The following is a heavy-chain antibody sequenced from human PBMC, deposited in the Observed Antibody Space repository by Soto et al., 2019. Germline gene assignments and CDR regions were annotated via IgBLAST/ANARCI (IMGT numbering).Heavy chain of an antibody. CDR3: ANFNWYFDL. J-gene: IGHJ2*01. V-gene: IGHV4-59*01. CDR1: GGSISSYF. Sequence: QVQLQESGPGLVKPSETLSLTCTVSGGSISSYFWSWIRQPPGKGLEWIGYIYYTGSTNYNPSPKGRVTIXVDTSKNQFSLQLSSVTAADTAVYSCANFNWYFDLWGRGTLVTVSS. CDR2: IYYTGST.